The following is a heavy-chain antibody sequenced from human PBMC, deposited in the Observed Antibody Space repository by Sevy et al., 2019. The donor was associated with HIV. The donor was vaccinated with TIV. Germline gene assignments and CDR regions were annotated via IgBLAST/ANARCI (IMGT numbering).Heavy chain of an antibody. V-gene: IGHV4-34*01. CDR2: INHSGSN. J-gene: IGHJ4*02. D-gene: IGHD6-13*01. CDR3: ARLASSSWYDDY. Sequence: SETLSLTCAVYGGSFSGYYWSWIRQPPGKGLEWIGEINHSGSNNYNPSLKSRVTISVDTSKNQFSLKLSSVTAADTAVYYCARLASSSWYDDYWGQGTLVTVSS. CDR1: GGSFSGYY.